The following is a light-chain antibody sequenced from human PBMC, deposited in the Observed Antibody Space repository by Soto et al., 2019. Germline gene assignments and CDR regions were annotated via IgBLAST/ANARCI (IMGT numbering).Light chain of an antibody. CDR1: QSVGSS. CDR2: HAS. Sequence: IVMTQSPATLSVSPGDRATLSCRASQSVGSSLAWYQQKPGQAPRLLIYHASTRATAVPARFSGSGSGTDFTLTISSLQSEDFAVYYCQHHFNGPPFAFGPGTKLEI. CDR3: QHHFNGPPFA. J-gene: IGKJ2*01. V-gene: IGKV3-15*01.